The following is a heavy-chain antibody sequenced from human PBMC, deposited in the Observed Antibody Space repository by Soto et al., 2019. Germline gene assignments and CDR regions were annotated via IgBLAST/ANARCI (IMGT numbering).Heavy chain of an antibody. CDR3: ASLNGGRFLDKGDY. J-gene: IGHJ4*02. V-gene: IGHV4-34*01. Sequence: QVQLRQWGAGLLQPSETLSLTCGVYNGSFMGYYWSWVRQSPGKGLEWIGEINHFGSPNYNPSLKSRVDISIDTSKQQFSLTLRSLTDADTGVYYCASLNGGRFLDKGDYWGQGILVTVSS. CDR1: NGSFMGYY. D-gene: IGHD3-3*01. CDR2: INHFGSP.